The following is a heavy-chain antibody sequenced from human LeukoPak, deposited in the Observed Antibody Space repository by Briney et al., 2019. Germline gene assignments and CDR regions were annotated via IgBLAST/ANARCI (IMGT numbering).Heavy chain of an antibody. Sequence: PGGPLRSPWPALGLPLVSYGMSWSRKAQGKGREWVANIKQDGSEKYYVDSVKGRFTISRDNAKNSLYLQMNSLRAEDTAVYYCARGKGGDAFDIWGQGTMVTVSS. V-gene: IGHV3-7*01. CDR1: GLPLVSYG. J-gene: IGHJ3*02. CDR3: ARGKGGDAFDI. D-gene: IGHD3-16*01. CDR2: IKQDGSEK.